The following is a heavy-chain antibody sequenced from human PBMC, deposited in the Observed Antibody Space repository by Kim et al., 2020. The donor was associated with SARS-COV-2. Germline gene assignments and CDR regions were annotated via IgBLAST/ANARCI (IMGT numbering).Heavy chain of an antibody. D-gene: IGHD6-6*01. CDR3: ARGEYSSSSK. V-gene: IGHV4-34*01. Sequence: SETLSLTCAAYGGSFSGYYWSWIRQPPGKGLEWIGEINHSGSTNYNPSLKSRVTISVDTSKNQFSLKLSSVTAADTAVYYCARGEYSSSSKWGQGTLVTV. CDR1: GGSFSGYY. CDR2: INHSGST. J-gene: IGHJ4*02.